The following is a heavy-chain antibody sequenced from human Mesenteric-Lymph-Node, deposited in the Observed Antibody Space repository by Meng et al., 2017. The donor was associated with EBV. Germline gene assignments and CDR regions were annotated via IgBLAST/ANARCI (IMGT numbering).Heavy chain of an antibody. V-gene: IGHV1-8*01. CDR3: AREASSHPYFDY. CDR2: MGPSSGTT. CDR1: GYSFSSHD. J-gene: IGHJ4*02. D-gene: IGHD3-10*01. Sequence: VQLVQSGAEMTKPGPSVKVSCKASGYSFSSHDINWVRQAPGQGLEWMGWMGPSSGTTVYAQKFRGRLSMTRNISISTAYMELSSLRSEDTAVYYCAREASSHPYFDYWGQGTLVTVSS.